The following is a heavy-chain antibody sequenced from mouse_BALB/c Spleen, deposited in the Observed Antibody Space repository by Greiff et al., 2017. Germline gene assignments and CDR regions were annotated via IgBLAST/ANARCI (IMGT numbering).Heavy chain of an antibody. J-gene: IGHJ3*01. V-gene: IGHV14-1*02. CDR1: GFNIKDYY. Sequence: VQLQQSGAELVRPGALVKLSCKASGFNIKDYYMHWVKQRPEQGLEWIGWIDPEKGNTIDDPKFQGKARITADTSSNTAYLQLSSLTSEDTAVYSCARNYGSSYGWFAYWGQGTLVTVSA. CDR3: ARNYGSSYGWFAY. CDR2: IDPEKGNT. D-gene: IGHD1-1*01.